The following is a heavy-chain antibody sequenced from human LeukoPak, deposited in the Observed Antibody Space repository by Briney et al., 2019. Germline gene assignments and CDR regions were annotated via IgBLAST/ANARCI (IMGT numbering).Heavy chain of an antibody. CDR3: ARGYCRDDICQVFPY. Sequence: SETLSLTCTVSGGSVSSYYWSWIRQTPEKGLEWIGYMSYSGRTDYGPSLKSRVTLSVDTSKNQFSLKMSYVTAADTGVYYCARGYCRDDICQVFPYWGQGTLVTVSS. CDR2: MSYSGRT. J-gene: IGHJ4*02. CDR1: GGSVSSYY. V-gene: IGHV4-59*02. D-gene: IGHD2-21*02.